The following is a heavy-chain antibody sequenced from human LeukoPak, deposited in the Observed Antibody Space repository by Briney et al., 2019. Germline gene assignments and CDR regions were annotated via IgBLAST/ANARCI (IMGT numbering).Heavy chain of an antibody. CDR1: GGSISSSSYY. CDR3: ARGRRGGYNLEYFDK. Sequence: SETLSLTCTVSGGSISSSSYYWGWIRQPPGKGLEWIGNIYYSGRTYYNPSLKSRVTISVDTSKNQFSLKLSSVTAADTAVYYCARGRRGGYNLEYFDKWGQGTLVTVSS. J-gene: IGHJ4*02. V-gene: IGHV4-39*01. CDR2: IYYSGRT. D-gene: IGHD5-24*01.